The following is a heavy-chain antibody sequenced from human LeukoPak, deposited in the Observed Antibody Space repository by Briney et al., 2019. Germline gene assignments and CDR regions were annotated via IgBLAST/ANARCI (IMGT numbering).Heavy chain of an antibody. CDR2: INPNSGGT. V-gene: IGHV1-2*02. Sequence: ASVKVSCKASGYTFTGYYVHWVRQAPGQGLEWMGWINPNSGGTNYAQKFQGRVTMTRDTSISTAYMELSRLRSDDPAVHYCAREDYYYYGMDVWGQGTTVTVSS. J-gene: IGHJ6*02. CDR1: GYTFTGYY. CDR3: AREDYYYYGMDV.